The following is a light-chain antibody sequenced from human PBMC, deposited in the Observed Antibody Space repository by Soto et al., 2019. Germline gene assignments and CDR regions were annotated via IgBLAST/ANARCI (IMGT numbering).Light chain of an antibody. CDR3: SSYTSRAV. Sequence: QSALTQPASVSGSPGQSITISCTGTSSDVGGLNYVSWYQQHPGKAPKLMIYEVSNRPSGVSNRFSGSKSGNTASLTISGLQAEDEADYYCSSYTSRAVVGTGKKLTV. V-gene: IGLV2-14*01. CDR1: SSDVGGLNY. CDR2: EVS. J-gene: IGLJ1*01.